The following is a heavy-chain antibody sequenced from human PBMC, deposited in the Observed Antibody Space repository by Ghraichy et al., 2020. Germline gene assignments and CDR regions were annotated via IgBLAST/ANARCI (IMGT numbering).Heavy chain of an antibody. J-gene: IGHJ3*02. Sequence: LSLTCAASGFTFSRSWMSWFRQSPGKGLEWVANIKQDGSEKSYVDSVNGRFTISRDNAKNALHLQMSSLRAEDTAVYYCARNIYGDFWSGYRVVGDAFDIWGQGTMVTVSS. CDR1: GFTFSRSW. CDR3: ARNIYGDFWSGYRVVGDAFDI. V-gene: IGHV3-7*03. CDR2: IKQDGSEK. D-gene: IGHD3-3*01.